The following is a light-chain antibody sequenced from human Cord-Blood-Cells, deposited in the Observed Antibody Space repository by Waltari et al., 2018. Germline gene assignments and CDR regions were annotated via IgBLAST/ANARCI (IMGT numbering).Light chain of an antibody. CDR2: AAS. Sequence: DIQMTQSPSSLSASVGDRVTITCRARQSISSSLNWYQQKTGKAPKLLIYAASSLQSGVPSRFSGSGSGTDFTLTISSLQPEDFATYYCQQSYSTPWTFGQGTKVEIK. J-gene: IGKJ1*01. V-gene: IGKV1-39*01. CDR1: QSISSS. CDR3: QQSYSTPWT.